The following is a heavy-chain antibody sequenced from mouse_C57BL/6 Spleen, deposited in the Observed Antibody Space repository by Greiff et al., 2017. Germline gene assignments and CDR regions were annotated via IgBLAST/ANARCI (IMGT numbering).Heavy chain of an antibody. D-gene: IGHD1-1*01. CDR1: GYTFTDYN. CDR2: INPNNGGT. CDR3: ARKRQITTVVNWYFDV. Sequence: VQLQHSGPELVKPGASVKIPCKASGYTFTDYNMDWVKQSHGKSLEWIGDINPNNGGTIYNQKFKGKATLTVDKSSSTAYMELRSLTSEDTAVYYCARKRQITTVVNWYFDVWGTGTTVTVSS. V-gene: IGHV1-18*01. J-gene: IGHJ1*03.